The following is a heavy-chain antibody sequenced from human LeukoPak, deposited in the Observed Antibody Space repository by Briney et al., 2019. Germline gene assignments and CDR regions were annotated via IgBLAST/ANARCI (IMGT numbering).Heavy chain of an antibody. J-gene: IGHJ5*02. D-gene: IGHD2-2*01. CDR1: GGSISSGDYY. CDR3: AREAVCSSTSCSPQTLGGNWFDP. V-gene: IGHV4-30-4*08. CDR2: IYYSGST. Sequence: PSQTLSLTCTVSGGSISSGDYYWSWIRQPPGKGLEWIAYIYYSGSTYYNPSLKSRVTISVDTSKNQFSLKLSSVTAADTAVYYCAREAVCSSTSCSPQTLGGNWFDPWGQGTLVTVSS.